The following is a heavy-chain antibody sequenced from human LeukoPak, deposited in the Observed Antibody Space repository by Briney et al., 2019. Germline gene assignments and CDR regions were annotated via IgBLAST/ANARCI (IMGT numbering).Heavy chain of an antibody. CDR3: ARPGITAFVI. J-gene: IGHJ3*02. D-gene: IGHD3-10*01. CDR2: ISSSGSIT. Sequence: PGGSLRLSCVASGFTLSSHNINWVRQAPGKGMEWVSHISSSGSITYYGDSVKGRITISRDNAKNSVSLYMNSLRAEDSAVYYCARPGITAFVIWGQGTMVTVSS. V-gene: IGHV3-48*01. CDR1: GFTLSSHN.